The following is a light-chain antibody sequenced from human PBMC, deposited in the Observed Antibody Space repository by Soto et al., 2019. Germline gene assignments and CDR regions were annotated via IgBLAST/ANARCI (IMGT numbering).Light chain of an antibody. CDR1: QGISMY. CDR2: AES. CDR3: QKYNSVPFT. J-gene: IGKJ3*01. Sequence: DIQMNPSQSSLSASVGDRVTITCRAIQGISMYLASYQQKPGKVPKLLIYAESTFQSGVQSRFSGNGSETEFTLTISSQHPEDVATYYCQKYNSVPFTVDAGTKVDIK. V-gene: IGKV1-27*01.